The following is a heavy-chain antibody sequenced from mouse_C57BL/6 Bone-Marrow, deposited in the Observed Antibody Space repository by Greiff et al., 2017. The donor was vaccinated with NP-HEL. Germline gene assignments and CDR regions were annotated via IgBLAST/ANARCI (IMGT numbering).Heavy chain of an antibody. CDR1: GFTFSDYG. CDR2: ISSGSSTI. J-gene: IGHJ2*01. CDR3: ARPRYYGSSPFDY. V-gene: IGHV5-17*01. Sequence: EVKLMESGGGLVKPGGSLKLSCAASGFTFSDYGMHWVRQAPEKGLEWVAYISSGSSTIYYADTVKGRFTISRDNAKNTLFLQMTSLRSEDTAMYYCARPRYYGSSPFDYWGQGTTLTVSS. D-gene: IGHD1-1*01.